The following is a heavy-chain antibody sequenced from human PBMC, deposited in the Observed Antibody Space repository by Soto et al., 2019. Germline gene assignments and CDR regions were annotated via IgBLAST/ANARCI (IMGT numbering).Heavy chain of an antibody. Sequence: GGSLRLSCAASGFTFSNAWMSWVRQAPGKGLEWVGRIKSKTDGGTTDYAAPVKDRFTISRDDSKNTLYLQMNSLKTEDTAVYYCTTDQVWSGYNWFDPWGQGTLVTVSS. J-gene: IGHJ5*02. D-gene: IGHD3-3*01. CDR2: IKSKTDGGTT. CDR1: GFTFSNAW. CDR3: TTDQVWSGYNWFDP. V-gene: IGHV3-15*01.